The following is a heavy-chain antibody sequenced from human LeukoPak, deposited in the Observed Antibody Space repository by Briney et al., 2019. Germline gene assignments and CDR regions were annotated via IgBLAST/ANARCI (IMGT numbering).Heavy chain of an antibody. CDR2: IYSGGST. CDR1: GFTVSSNY. CDR3: ATAQYSYGVFDY. Sequence: GGSLRLSCAASGFTVSSNYMSWVRQAPGKGLEWVSVIYSGGSTYYADSVKGRFTISRDNSKNTLYLQMNCLRAEDTAVYYCATAQYSYGVFDYWGQGTLVTVSS. J-gene: IGHJ4*02. V-gene: IGHV3-53*01. D-gene: IGHD5-18*01.